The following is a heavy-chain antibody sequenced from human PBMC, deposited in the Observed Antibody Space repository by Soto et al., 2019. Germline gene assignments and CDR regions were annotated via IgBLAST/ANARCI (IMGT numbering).Heavy chain of an antibody. CDR3: TGHPYYYASGINYFYGMDV. CDR2: IWPGDSDT. V-gene: IGHV5-51*01. CDR1: GSTFSNYW. J-gene: IGHJ6*02. D-gene: IGHD3-10*01. Sequence: PGESLKLSCNGAGSTFSNYWIGCVRQMPCKGLEWMGIIWPGDSDTRYSPSFQGQVTISADKSISTAYLQWSSLKASDTAMYYCTGHPYYYASGINYFYGMDVWGQGTTVTVSS.